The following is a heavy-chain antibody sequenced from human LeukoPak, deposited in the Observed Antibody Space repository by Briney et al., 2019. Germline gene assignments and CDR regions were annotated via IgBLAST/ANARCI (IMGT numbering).Heavy chain of an antibody. Sequence: PSETLSLTCAVYGGSFSGYYWSWIRQPPGKGLEWIGEINHSGSTNYNPSLKSRVTISVDTSKKQFSLKLSSVTAADTAVYYCVTYYFDSSGPKKNYWGQGTLVTVSS. J-gene: IGHJ4*02. V-gene: IGHV4-34*01. CDR1: GGSFSGYY. D-gene: IGHD3-22*01. CDR3: VTYYFDSSGPKKNY. CDR2: INHSGST.